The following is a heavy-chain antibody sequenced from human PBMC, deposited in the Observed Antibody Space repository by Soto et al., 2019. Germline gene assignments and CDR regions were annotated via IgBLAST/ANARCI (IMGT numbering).Heavy chain of an antibody. CDR2: INHSGST. D-gene: IGHD5-18*01. Sequence: SLTCAVYGGSFSGYYWSWIRQPPGKGLEWIGEINHSGSTNYNPSLKSRVTISVDTSKNQFSLKLSSVTAADTAVYYCARGHGGYSYIDSWGQGTLVTVSS. CDR1: GGSFSGYY. CDR3: ARGHGGYSYIDS. J-gene: IGHJ4*02. V-gene: IGHV4-34*01.